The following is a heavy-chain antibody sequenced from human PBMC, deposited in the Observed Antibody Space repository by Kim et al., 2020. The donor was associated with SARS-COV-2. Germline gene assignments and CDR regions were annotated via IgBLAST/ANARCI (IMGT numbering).Heavy chain of an antibody. CDR2: IYYSGST. D-gene: IGHD6-6*01. Sequence: SETLSLTCTVSGGSISSYYWSWIRQPPGKGLEWIGYIYYSGSTNYNPSLKSRVTISVDTSKNQFSLKLSSVTAADTAVYYCARCLSSSSGAPWFDPWGQGTLGTVSA. J-gene: IGHJ5*02. CDR1: GGSISSYY. V-gene: IGHV4-59*01. CDR3: ARCLSSSSGAPWFDP.